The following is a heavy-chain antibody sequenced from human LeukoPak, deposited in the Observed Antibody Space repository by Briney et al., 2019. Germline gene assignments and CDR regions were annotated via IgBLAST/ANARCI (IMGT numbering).Heavy chain of an antibody. CDR3: ARDPRIAVAGGYYYYYGMDV. V-gene: IGHV3-11*01. D-gene: IGHD6-19*01. Sequence: GGSLRLSCAASGFTFSDYYMSWIRQAPGKGLEWVSYISSSGSTIYYADSVKGRFTISRHNSKNTLYLQMNSLRAEDTAVYYCARDPRIAVAGGYYYYYGMDVWGQGTTVTVSS. CDR1: GFTFSDYY. CDR2: ISSSGSTI. J-gene: IGHJ6*02.